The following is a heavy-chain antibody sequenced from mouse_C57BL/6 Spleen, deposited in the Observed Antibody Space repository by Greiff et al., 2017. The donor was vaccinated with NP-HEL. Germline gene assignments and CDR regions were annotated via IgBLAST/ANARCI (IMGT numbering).Heavy chain of an antibody. D-gene: IGHD1-1*01. CDR2: IYPGDGDT. CDR1: GYAFSSSW. Sequence: QVQLQQSGPELVKPGASVKISCKASGYAFSSSWMNWVKQRPGKGLEWIGRIYPGDGDTNYNGKFEGKATLTADKSSSTAYMQLSSLTSEDSAVYFSARDYYGSSPFAYWGQGTLVTVSA. CDR3: ARDYYGSSPFAY. J-gene: IGHJ3*01. V-gene: IGHV1-82*01.